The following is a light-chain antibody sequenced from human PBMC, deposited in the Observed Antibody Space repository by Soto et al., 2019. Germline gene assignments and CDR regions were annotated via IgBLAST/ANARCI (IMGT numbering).Light chain of an antibody. CDR3: QQSYSAPPVT. CDR2: AAS. J-gene: IGKJ1*01. V-gene: IGKV1-39*01. Sequence: DIQMTQSPSSLSASVGDRVTITCRASQSISSYLNWYQQKPGKPPKLLIYAASRLQSGVPSTFSGSGSGTDFTLNISRLQPDDFATNYCQQSYSAPPVTFGHGTKV. CDR1: QSISSY.